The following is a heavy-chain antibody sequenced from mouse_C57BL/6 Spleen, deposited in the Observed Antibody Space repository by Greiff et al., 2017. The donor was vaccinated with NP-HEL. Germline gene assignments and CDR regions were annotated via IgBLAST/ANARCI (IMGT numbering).Heavy chain of an antibody. CDR1: GFTFSDYY. CDR3: ARHEGIYYDYDFAY. D-gene: IGHD2-4*01. V-gene: IGHV5-12*01. CDR2: ISNGGGST. J-gene: IGHJ3*01. Sequence: EVKLMESGGGLVQPGGSLKLSCAASGFTFSDYYMYWVRQTPEKRLEWVAYISNGGGSTYYPDTVKGRFTISRDNAKNTLYLQMSRLKSEDTAMYYCARHEGIYYDYDFAYWGQGTLVTVSA.